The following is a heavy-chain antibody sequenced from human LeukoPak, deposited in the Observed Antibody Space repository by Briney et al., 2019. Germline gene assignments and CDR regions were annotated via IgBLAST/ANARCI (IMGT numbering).Heavy chain of an antibody. V-gene: IGHV3-23*01. D-gene: IGHD3-10*01. Sequence: GGSLRLSCAASGFIFSSYAMSWVRQAPGKGVEWISVIVGSGGSAYYADSVKGRFTISRDNSKNTLYLQVHSLRAQDTAVYYCAKGGVRSTPLDYWGQGTLVTVSS. CDR2: IVGSGGSA. CDR3: AKGGVRSTPLDY. CDR1: GFIFSSYA. J-gene: IGHJ4*02.